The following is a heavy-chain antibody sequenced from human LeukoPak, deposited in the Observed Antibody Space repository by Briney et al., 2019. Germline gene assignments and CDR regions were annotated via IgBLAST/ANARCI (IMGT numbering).Heavy chain of an antibody. Sequence: GGSLRLSCAASGFTFSSYAMSWVRQAPGKGLEWVSAISGSGGSTYYADSVKGRFTISRDNSKNTLYLQMNSLRAEDTAVYYCAKGRCSGGSCSRFDPWGQGPWSPSPQ. CDR1: GFTFSSYA. J-gene: IGHJ5*02. CDR3: AKGRCSGGSCSRFDP. D-gene: IGHD2-15*01. CDR2: ISGSGGST. V-gene: IGHV3-23*01.